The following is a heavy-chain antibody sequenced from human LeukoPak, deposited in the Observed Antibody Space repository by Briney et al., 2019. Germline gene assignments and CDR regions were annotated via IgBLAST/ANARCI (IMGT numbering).Heavy chain of an antibody. V-gene: IGHV3-23*01. CDR1: GFTFSSYA. Sequence: GGSLRLSCAASGFTFSSYAMSWVRQAPGKGLEWVSAISGSGGSAYYADSVKGRFTISRDNSKNTLYLQMNSLRAEDTAVYYCAKAGAVVVTASEHFDYWGQGTLVTVSS. D-gene: IGHD2-21*02. J-gene: IGHJ4*02. CDR2: ISGSGGSA. CDR3: AKAGAVVVTASEHFDY.